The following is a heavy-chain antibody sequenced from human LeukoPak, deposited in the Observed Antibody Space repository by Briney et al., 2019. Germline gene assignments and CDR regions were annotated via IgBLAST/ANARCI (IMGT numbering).Heavy chain of an antibody. CDR3: AKDLGVAAAVDY. CDR2: ISYDGSNK. Sequence: GGSLRLSCAASGFTFGSYGMHWVRQAPGKGLEWVAVISYDGSNKYYADSVKGRFTISRDNSKNTLYLQMNSLRAEDTAVYYCAKDLGVAAAVDYWGQGTLVTVSS. V-gene: IGHV3-30*18. D-gene: IGHD6-13*01. J-gene: IGHJ4*02. CDR1: GFTFGSYG.